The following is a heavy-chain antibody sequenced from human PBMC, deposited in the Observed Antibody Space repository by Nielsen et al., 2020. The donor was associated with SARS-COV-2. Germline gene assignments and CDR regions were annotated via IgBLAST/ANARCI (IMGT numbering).Heavy chain of an antibody. D-gene: IGHD2-21*02. J-gene: IGHJ4*02. CDR3: ARTTAYCGGDCYSSDY. Sequence: SVKVSCKASGGTFSSYAISWERQAPGQGLEWMGGIIPIFGTANYAQKFQGRVTITADKSTSTAYMELSSLRSEDTAVYYCARTTAYCGGDCYSSDYWGQGTLVTVSS. CDR2: IIPIFGTA. V-gene: IGHV1-69*06. CDR1: GGTFSSYA.